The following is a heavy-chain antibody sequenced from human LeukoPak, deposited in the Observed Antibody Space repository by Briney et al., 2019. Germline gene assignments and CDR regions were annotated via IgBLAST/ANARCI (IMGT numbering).Heavy chain of an antibody. CDR1: GGSISSYY. CDR3: ATLETAASFEH. D-gene: IGHD6-13*01. Sequence: SETLSLTCTVSGGSISSYYWSWIQQPPGKGLKGIGYIYYSGSTNYNPSLKSRVTISVDTSKNQFSLKLSSVTPADSAVYYCATLETAASFEHWGQGTLVTVSS. V-gene: IGHV4-59*01. CDR2: IYYSGST. J-gene: IGHJ4*02.